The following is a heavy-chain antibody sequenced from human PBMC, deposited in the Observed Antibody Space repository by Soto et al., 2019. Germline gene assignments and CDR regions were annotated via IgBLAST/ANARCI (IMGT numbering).Heavy chain of an antibody. Sequence: QVQLQESGPGLVKPSETLSLSCTVSGGSISSYYWSWFRQSPGKRMEWIGYVHHSWGSSYNPSLQXXGXISLDTSRRQFSLKVTSVTATDTAVYYCARQGFGPLHGLVDVWGQGTTVTVSS. D-gene: IGHD3-10*01. CDR2: VHHSWGS. CDR3: ARQGFGPLHGLVDV. V-gene: IGHV4-59*08. J-gene: IGHJ6*02. CDR1: GGSISSYY.